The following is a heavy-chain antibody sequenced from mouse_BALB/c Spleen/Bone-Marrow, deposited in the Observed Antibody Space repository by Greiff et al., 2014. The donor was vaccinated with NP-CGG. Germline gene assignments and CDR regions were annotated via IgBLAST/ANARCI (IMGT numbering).Heavy chain of an antibody. Sequence: QVQLQQPGAELVKPGASVKLSCEASGYTFTSYWMHWVKQRPGQGLEWIGEIDPSDSYTNYNQKFKGKATLTVDKSSSTAYMQLSSLTAEDSAVYYCARSRGYYDYWYFDAWGAGTTVTVSS. CDR1: GYTFTSYW. J-gene: IGHJ1*01. CDR3: ARSRGYYDYWYFDA. CDR2: IDPSDSYT. V-gene: IGHV1-69*02. D-gene: IGHD2-4*01.